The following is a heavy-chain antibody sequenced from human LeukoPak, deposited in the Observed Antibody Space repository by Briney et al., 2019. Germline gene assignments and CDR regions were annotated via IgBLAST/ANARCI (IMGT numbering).Heavy chain of an antibody. V-gene: IGHV3-23*01. D-gene: IGHD3-10*01. J-gene: IGHJ6*03. CDR1: GFTFDDYA. CDR3: AKEFEIYYYFYMDV. Sequence: GGSLRLSCAASGFTFDDYAMSWVRQAPGKGLEWVSAISGGSTGTYYADSVKGRFTISRDNSKNTVYLQMNSLRAEDTAVYFCAKEFEIYYYFYMDVWGSGTTVTVS. CDR2: ISGGSTGT.